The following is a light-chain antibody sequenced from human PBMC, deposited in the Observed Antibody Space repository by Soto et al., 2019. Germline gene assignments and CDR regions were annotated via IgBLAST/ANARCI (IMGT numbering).Light chain of an antibody. CDR1: QSVSRSY. CDR3: HHYET. Sequence: EIVLTQSPGTLSLSPGDRATLSCRASQSVSRSYLGWYQQKPGQAPRLLMYGASIRAAGVPDRFSGSGSGTEFTLTISSLEPEDFTVYYCHHYETFGQGNKVEIK. J-gene: IGKJ1*01. V-gene: IGKV3-20*01. CDR2: GAS.